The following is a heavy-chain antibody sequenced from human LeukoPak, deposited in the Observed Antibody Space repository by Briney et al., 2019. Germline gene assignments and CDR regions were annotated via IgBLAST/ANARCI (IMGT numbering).Heavy chain of an antibody. D-gene: IGHD6-13*01. Sequence: GGSLRLSCTASGFTFGDYAMSWVRQALGKGLEWVGFIRSKAYGGTTEYAASVKGRFTISRDDSKSIAYLQMNSLKTEDTAVYYCTRAAVPYSSSWYENYYYMDVWGKGTTVTISS. CDR3: TRAAVPYSSSWYENYYYMDV. CDR2: IRSKAYGGTT. V-gene: IGHV3-49*04. J-gene: IGHJ6*03. CDR1: GFTFGDYA.